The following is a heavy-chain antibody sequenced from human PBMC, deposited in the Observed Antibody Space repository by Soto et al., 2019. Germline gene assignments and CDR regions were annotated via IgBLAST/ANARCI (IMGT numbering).Heavy chain of an antibody. D-gene: IGHD2-15*01. CDR3: AKEKGGGGSCPPNWSDP. CDR1: GFTFGSYA. CDR2: ISATGDNA. V-gene: IGHV3-23*01. J-gene: IGHJ5*02. Sequence: EFQLLESGGGSVQPGGSLRLSCVASGFTFGSYAMSWVRQTATMGLEWVSAISATGDNAYYADSVKGRFTVSRDNSKNRVYLEMKSGRAEDPAIYYWAKEKGGGGSCPPNWSDPGGQGPLVPVPA.